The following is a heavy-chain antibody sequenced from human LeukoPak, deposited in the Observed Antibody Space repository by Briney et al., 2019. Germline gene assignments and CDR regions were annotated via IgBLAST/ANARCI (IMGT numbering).Heavy chain of an antibody. J-gene: IGHJ5*02. V-gene: IGHV4-39*01. CDR1: GGSISSSSYY. CDR3: ARLRYQDWFDP. Sequence: DPSETLSLTCTVSGGSISSSSYYWGWIRQPPGKGLEWIGSIYYSGSTYYNPSLKSRVTISVDTSKNQFSLKLSSVTAADTAVYYCARLRYQDWFDPWGQGTLVTVSS. D-gene: IGHD2-2*01. CDR2: IYYSGST.